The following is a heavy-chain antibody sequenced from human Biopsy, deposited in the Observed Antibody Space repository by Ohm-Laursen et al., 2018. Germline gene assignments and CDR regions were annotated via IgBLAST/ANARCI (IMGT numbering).Heavy chain of an antibody. CDR1: GGYISHYY. J-gene: IGHJ5*02. V-gene: IGHV4-4*07. Sequence: TLSLTCAVSGGYISHYYWTWIRQPAGQGLEWIGHIYITGETDYNPSLKSRVTMSVDSSKKQFSLKLKSVTAADTAIYYCARAPPLIRGVVESWFDPWGQGTLVTVSS. D-gene: IGHD3-10*01. CDR2: IYITGET. CDR3: ARAPPLIRGVVESWFDP.